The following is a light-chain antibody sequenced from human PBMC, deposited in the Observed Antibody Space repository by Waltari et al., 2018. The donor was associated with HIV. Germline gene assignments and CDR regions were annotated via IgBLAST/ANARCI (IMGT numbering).Light chain of an antibody. CDR1: ALAKQF. V-gene: IGLV3-25*03. CDR2: NDN. Sequence: SFDLSQAPALSVSPGQTARIPCSGDALAKQFCSWDQHKPGEAPVLVIYNDNERPSGIPQRFSGSSSGTTATLTISGVQAEDEADYYCQSADSSVTYEVVFGGGTKLTVL. CDR3: QSADSSVTYEVV. J-gene: IGLJ3*02.